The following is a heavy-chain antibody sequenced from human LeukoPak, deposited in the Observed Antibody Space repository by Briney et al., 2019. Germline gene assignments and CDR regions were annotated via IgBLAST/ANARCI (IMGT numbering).Heavy chain of an antibody. CDR1: GFTFSINA. CDR3: VNGSALRVYRDPLDY. D-gene: IGHD6-13*01. J-gene: IGHJ4*02. CDR2: ISASGGTT. V-gene: IGHV3-23*01. Sequence: QPGRSLRLSRAAPGFTFSINAMSWVRHDAGEGREWGSGISASGGTTFSADSLKVRFTISRYNSKTTLYLQMNSLTAEDTAVYLFVNGSALRVYRDPLDYWGQGTLVTVSS.